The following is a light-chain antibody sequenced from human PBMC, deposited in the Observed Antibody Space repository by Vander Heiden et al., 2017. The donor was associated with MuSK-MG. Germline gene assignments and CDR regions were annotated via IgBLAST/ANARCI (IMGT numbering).Light chain of an antibody. CDR1: DLGSKS. CDR2: TDT. V-gene: IGLV3-21*02. J-gene: IGLJ3*02. Sequence: SYVLTQPPSASVAPGQTARITCGGDDLGSKSVHWYQHKPGQAPVLVVHTDTDRPSGIPERFSGSNSGNTATLTISRVEAGDEADYYCQVWDSAGDHVVFGGGTKLTVL. CDR3: QVWDSAGDHVV.